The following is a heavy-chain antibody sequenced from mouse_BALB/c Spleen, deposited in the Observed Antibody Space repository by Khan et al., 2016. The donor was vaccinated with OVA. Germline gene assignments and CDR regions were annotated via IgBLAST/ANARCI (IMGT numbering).Heavy chain of an antibody. V-gene: IGHV1-5*01. CDR2: IYPGISDT. CDR1: GYSFTTYW. D-gene: IGHD2-3*01. Sequence: VQLQQSGTVLARPGASVKMSCKASGYSFTTYWIHWITQRPGQGLEWIGAIYPGISDTRYNQKFKGKAKLTAVTSANTAYMELSSLINEDSAVYYCTISYESYYFDYWGQGTTLTVSS. J-gene: IGHJ2*01. CDR3: TISYESYYFDY.